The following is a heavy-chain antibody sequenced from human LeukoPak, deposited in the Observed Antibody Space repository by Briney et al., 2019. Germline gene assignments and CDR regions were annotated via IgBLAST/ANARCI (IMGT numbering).Heavy chain of an antibody. J-gene: IGHJ4*02. CDR2: INWNGGST. Sequence: RTRGSLRLSCAASGFTFDDYGMSWVRQAPGKGLEWVSGINWNGGSTGYADSVKGRFTISRDNTKNSLYLQMNSLRAEDTALYYCATTYYYDSSGYYGDYWGQGTLVTVSS. CDR3: ATTYYYDSSGYYGDY. D-gene: IGHD3-22*01. CDR1: GFTFDDYG. V-gene: IGHV3-20*04.